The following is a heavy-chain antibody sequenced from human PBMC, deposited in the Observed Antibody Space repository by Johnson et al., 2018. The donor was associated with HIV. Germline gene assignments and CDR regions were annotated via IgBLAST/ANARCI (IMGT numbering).Heavy chain of an antibody. CDR1: GFTFSDYY. Sequence: VQLVESGGGLVKPGGSLRLSCAASGFTFSDYYMSWIRQAPGKGLEWVSYISSSGNSLYYAASVKGRLTISRDNARNSLYLQMNSLRAEDTAVYYCAKGQASIAARPDAFDIWGQGTMVTVSS. CDR3: AKGQASIAARPDAFDI. V-gene: IGHV3-11*04. D-gene: IGHD6-6*01. J-gene: IGHJ3*02. CDR2: ISSSGNSL.